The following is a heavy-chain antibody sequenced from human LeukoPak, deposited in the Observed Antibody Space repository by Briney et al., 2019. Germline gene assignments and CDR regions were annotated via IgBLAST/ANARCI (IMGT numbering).Heavy chain of an antibody. CDR1: GYTLTELS. D-gene: IGHD3-9*01. Sequence: RASVKVSCKVSGYTLTELSMHWVRQAPGKGLEWMGGFDPEDGETIYAQKFQGRVTMTEGTSTDTAYMELSSLRSEDTAVYYCATGVLRYPYYFDYWGQGTLVTVSS. V-gene: IGHV1-24*01. J-gene: IGHJ4*02. CDR2: FDPEDGET. CDR3: ATGVLRYPYYFDY.